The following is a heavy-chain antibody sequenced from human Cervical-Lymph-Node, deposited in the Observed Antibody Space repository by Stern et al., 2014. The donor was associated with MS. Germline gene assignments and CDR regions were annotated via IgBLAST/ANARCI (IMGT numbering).Heavy chain of an antibody. CDR1: GFSLTTTGMG. D-gene: IGHD2-15*01. V-gene: IGHV2-5*09. CDR2: IYWGDAN. CDR3: ARRGPCSASTCTFDF. Sequence: QVTLKESGPTLLKPTQTLTLTCTFSGFSLTTTGMGVGWIRQPPGKALEWLALIYWGDANRFCPSLNIRLHVTQENSTNLVVLTMTNMDPVDTGTYYCARRGPCSASTCTFDFWGQGALVSVSS. J-gene: IGHJ4*02.